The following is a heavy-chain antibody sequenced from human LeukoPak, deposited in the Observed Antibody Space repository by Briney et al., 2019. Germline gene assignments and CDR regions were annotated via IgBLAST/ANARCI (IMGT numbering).Heavy chain of an antibody. Sequence: SETLSLTCTVSGYSISSYYWSWIRQPPGKGLEWIGYIYYSGSTNYNPSLKSRVTISVDTSKNQFSLKLSSVTAADTAVYYCARAPDYCSSTSCYGPRRPGAFDIWGQGTMVTVSS. CDR1: GYSISSYY. D-gene: IGHD2-2*01. CDR2: IYYSGST. V-gene: IGHV4-59*01. CDR3: ARAPDYCSSTSCYGPRRPGAFDI. J-gene: IGHJ3*02.